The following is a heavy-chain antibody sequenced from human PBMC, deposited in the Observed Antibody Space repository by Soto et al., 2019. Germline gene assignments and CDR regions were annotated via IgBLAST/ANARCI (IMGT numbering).Heavy chain of an antibody. Sequence: ASGKVSCKASGYTFTSYAMHWVRQAPGQRPEWMGWINAGNGNTEYSQKFQDRVTISKDTSANTAYMELSSLRSEDTAVYFCARVRIAVAGFDYWGQGTQVTVSS. CDR1: GYTFTSYA. CDR2: INAGNGNT. V-gene: IGHV1-3*01. CDR3: ARVRIAVAGFDY. J-gene: IGHJ4*02. D-gene: IGHD6-19*01.